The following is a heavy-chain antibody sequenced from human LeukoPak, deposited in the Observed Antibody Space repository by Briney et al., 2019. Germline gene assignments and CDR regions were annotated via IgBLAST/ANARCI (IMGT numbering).Heavy chain of an antibody. V-gene: IGHV3-30*18. CDR2: ISYDGSNK. CDR3: AKADFDWFMGIDY. Sequence: SGGSLRLSCAASGFTFSSYGMHWVRQAPGKGLERVAVISYDGSNKYYADSVKGRFTISRDNSKNTLYLQMNSLRAEDTAVYYCAKADFDWFMGIDYWGQGTLVTVSS. D-gene: IGHD3-9*01. CDR1: GFTFSSYG. J-gene: IGHJ4*02.